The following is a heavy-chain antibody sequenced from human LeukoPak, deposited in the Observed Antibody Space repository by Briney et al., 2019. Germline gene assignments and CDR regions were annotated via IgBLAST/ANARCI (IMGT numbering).Heavy chain of an antibody. CDR2: ISWNSGSI. D-gene: IGHD6-19*01. CDR1: GFTFNSYT. J-gene: IGHJ5*02. V-gene: IGHV3-9*01. Sequence: GGSLRLSCAAPGFTFNSYTMHWVRQAPGKGLEWVSGISWNSGSIGYADSVKGRFTISRDNAKNSLYLQMNSLRAEDTALYYCAKGSIAVAGRGNWFDPWGQGTLVTVSS. CDR3: AKGSIAVAGRGNWFDP.